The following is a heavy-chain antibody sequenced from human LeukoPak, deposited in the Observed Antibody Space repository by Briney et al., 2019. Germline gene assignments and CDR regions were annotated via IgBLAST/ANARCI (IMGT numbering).Heavy chain of an antibody. V-gene: IGHV4-34*01. CDR3: ARHLRAAATGTFDS. CDR1: GGSFSGYY. Sequence: SETLSLTCAVYGGSFSGYYWSWIRQPPGKGLEWIGEINHSGSTNYNPSLKSRVTISVDTSKNQFSLRLSSVTAADTAVFYCARHLRAAATGTFDSWGQGTLVTASS. CDR2: INHSGST. D-gene: IGHD6-13*01. J-gene: IGHJ4*02.